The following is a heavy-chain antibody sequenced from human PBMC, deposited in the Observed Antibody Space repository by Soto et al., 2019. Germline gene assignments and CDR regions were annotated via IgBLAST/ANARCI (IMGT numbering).Heavy chain of an antibody. V-gene: IGHV4-34*01. J-gene: IGHJ6*02. CDR2: INHSGST. Sequence: SGTLSLTCAVYGGSFSGYYWSWIRQPPGKGLEWIGEINHSGSTNYNPSLKSRVTISVDTSKNQFSLKLSSVTAADTAVYYCARGVVLVGFYYYGMDVWGQGTTVS. CDR1: GGSFSGYY. CDR3: ARGVVLVGFYYYGMDV. D-gene: IGHD2-15*01.